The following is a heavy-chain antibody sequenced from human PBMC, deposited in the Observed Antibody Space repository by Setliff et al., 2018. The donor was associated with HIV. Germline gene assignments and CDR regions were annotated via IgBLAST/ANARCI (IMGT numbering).Heavy chain of an antibody. CDR1: GYTFTSYG. CDR3: ASRSYGSSDYYYYMDV. CDR2: ISAYNGNT. D-gene: IGHD5-18*01. Sequence: ASVKVSCKASGYTFTSYGISWVRQAPGQGLEWMGWISAYNGNTNYAQKLQGRATMTTDTSTSTAYMELRSLRSDDTAVYYCASRSYGSSDYYYYMDVWGKGTTVTVSS. V-gene: IGHV1-18*01. J-gene: IGHJ6*03.